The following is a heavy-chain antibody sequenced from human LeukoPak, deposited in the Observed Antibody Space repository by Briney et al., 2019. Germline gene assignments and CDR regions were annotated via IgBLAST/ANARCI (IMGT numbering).Heavy chain of an antibody. CDR3: AKDLGYYGSGSYYNQWLFDY. V-gene: IGHV3-30*02. CDR2: IRYDGSNK. D-gene: IGHD3-10*01. Sequence: PGGSLRLSCAASGFTFSSYGMHWVRQAPGKGLEWVAFIRYDGSNKYYADSVKGRFTISRDNSKNTLYLQMNSLSAEDTAVYYCAKDLGYYGSGSYYNQWLFDYWGQGTLVTVSS. CDR1: GFTFSSYG. J-gene: IGHJ4*02.